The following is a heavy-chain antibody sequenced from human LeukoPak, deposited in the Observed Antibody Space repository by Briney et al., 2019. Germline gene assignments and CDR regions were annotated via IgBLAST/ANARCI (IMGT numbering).Heavy chain of an antibody. CDR3: ARNSGSYEELDY. Sequence: ASVKVSCKASGYTFTSYDINWVRQATGQGFEWMGWMNPNSGNTGYAQKFQGRVTMTRNTSISTAYMELSSLRSEDTAVYYCARNSGSYEELDYWGQGTLVTVSS. CDR1: GYTFTSYD. J-gene: IGHJ4*02. CDR2: MNPNSGNT. V-gene: IGHV1-8*01. D-gene: IGHD1-26*01.